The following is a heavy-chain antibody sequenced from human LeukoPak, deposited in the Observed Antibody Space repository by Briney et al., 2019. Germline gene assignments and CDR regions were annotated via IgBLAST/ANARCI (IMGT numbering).Heavy chain of an antibody. CDR3: AKGGYSYDSSGLNYFDY. Sequence: PGGSLRLSCAASGFTFRSYGMHWVRQAPGKGLEWVAFIRYDGSKKDYADSVKGRFTISRDNSKNTLYLQMNSLRAEDTAVYYCAKGGYSYDSSGLNYFDYWGQGSLVTVSS. CDR1: GFTFRSYG. CDR2: IRYDGSKK. J-gene: IGHJ4*02. V-gene: IGHV3-30*02. D-gene: IGHD3-22*01.